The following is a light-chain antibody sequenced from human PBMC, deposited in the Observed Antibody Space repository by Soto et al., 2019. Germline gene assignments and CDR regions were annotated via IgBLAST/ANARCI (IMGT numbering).Light chain of an antibody. J-gene: IGKJ3*01. Sequence: EIVMTQSPATLSVSPGERATLSCRASQSVSSNLAWYQQTPGQAPRLLIYGASTRATGIPARFSGSGSGTEFTLTISSLQSGDVAVYYCQQYNNWPFTFGPGTKVDIK. CDR2: GAS. CDR3: QQYNNWPFT. V-gene: IGKV3-15*01. CDR1: QSVSSN.